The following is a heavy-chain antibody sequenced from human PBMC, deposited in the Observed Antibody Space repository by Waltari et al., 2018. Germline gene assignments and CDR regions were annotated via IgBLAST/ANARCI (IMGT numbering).Heavy chain of an antibody. CDR2: INHSGRT. CDR1: GRSFRGYL. CDR3: ARANTIFGVIRTWYYMDV. J-gene: IGHJ6*03. D-gene: IGHD3-3*01. V-gene: IGHV4-34*01. Sequence: QVQLQQWGAGLLKPSETLSLPCVVAGRSFRGYLWHGSRPPPGKGLEWIGEINHSGRTNYNPSLKSRVTISIDTSKIQFSLKLRSVTVADTAVYYCARANTIFGVIRTWYYMDVWGKGTPVTVSS.